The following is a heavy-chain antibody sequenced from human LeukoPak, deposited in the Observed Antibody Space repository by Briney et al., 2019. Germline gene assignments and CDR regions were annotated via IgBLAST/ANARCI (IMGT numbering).Heavy chain of an antibody. V-gene: IGHV1-18*04. CDR1: GYTFTSYG. CDR3: ARPSGSYEDDAFDI. Sequence: ASVKVSCKASGYTFTSYGISWARQAPGQGLEWMGWISAYNGNTNYAQKLQGRVTMTTDTSTSTAYMELRSLRSDDTAVYYCARPSGSYEDDAFDIWGQGTMVTVSS. CDR2: ISAYNGNT. J-gene: IGHJ3*02. D-gene: IGHD1-26*01.